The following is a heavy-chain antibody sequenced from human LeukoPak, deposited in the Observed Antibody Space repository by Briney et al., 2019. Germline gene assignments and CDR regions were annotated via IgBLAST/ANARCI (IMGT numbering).Heavy chain of an antibody. CDR2: INSDGSTT. CDR3: ARDPSTGWGGY. D-gene: IGHD1-1*01. CDR1: GFTFSSYC. V-gene: IGHV3-74*01. Sequence: GGSLRLSCAASGFTFSSYCMHWVRQAPGKGLVWVSRINSDGSTTSYADSVKGRFTISRDNAKNTLYLQMNSLRAEDTAVYYCARDPSTGWGGYWGQGTLVTVSS. J-gene: IGHJ4*02.